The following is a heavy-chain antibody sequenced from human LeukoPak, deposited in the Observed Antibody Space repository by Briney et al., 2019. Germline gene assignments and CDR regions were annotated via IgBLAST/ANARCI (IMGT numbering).Heavy chain of an antibody. J-gene: IGHJ4*02. CDR3: AGGTYYYFDY. V-gene: IGHV4-34*01. CDR1: GGSFSGYY. CDR2: INHSGST. D-gene: IGHD1-26*01. Sequence: SETLSLTCAVYGGSFSGYYWSWIRQPPGKGLEWIGEINHSGSTNYNPSLKSRVTISVDTSKNQFSLKLSSVTAADTAVYYCAGGTYYYFDYWGQGTLVTVSS.